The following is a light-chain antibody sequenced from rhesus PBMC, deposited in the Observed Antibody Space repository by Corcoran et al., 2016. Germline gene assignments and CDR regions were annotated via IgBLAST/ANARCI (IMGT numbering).Light chain of an antibody. CDR1: TSNIGSND. CDR2: YSD. CDR3: AAGDDSLNGL. J-gene: IGLJ2*01. Sequence: QSVLTQPPSASGAPGQSVTISCSGSTSNIGSNDVFWYQHLPGTAPKLLIYYSDQLPSGVPDRFSGAKSGTSASRAISGLRPEEGAVYYCAAGDDSLNGLFGGGTRLTVL. V-gene: IGLV1-81*01.